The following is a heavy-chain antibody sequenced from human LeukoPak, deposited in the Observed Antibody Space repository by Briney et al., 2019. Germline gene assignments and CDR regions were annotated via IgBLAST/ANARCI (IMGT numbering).Heavy chain of an antibody. CDR2: ITTTGDRI. J-gene: IGHJ4*02. CDR1: GFTFSSYS. CDR3: ARDTKDY. D-gene: IGHD2-2*01. V-gene: IGHV3-48*04. Sequence: GGSLRLSCAASGFTFSSYSMNWVRQAPGKGLEWISYITTTGDRIQYADSVKGRFTISRDNAKNSLYLEMNSLRAEDTGVYFCARDTKDYWGQGTLVVVSS.